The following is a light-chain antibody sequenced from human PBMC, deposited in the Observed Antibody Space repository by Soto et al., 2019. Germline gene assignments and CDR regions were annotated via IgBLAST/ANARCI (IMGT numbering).Light chain of an antibody. CDR2: AAS. CDR1: QRISSY. V-gene: IGKV1-39*01. Sequence: DIQMTQSPSSLSASVGDRVTSAFRASQRISSYLNWYQQKPGKAPKLLIYAASSLQSGVPSRFSGSGSGTEFTLTISSLQPDDFATYYCQHYNSYGTFGQGTKVDIK. J-gene: IGKJ1*01. CDR3: QHYNSYGT.